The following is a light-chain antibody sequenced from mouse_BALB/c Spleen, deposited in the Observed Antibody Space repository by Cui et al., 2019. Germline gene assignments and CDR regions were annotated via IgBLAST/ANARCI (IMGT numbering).Light chain of an antibody. CDR1: SSVSY. V-gene: IGKV4-68*01. J-gene: IGKJ4*01. CDR2: LTS. CDR3: QQWSNNPPT. Sequence: QIALTQSPALKSASPGEKVDMTCSASSSVSYMYWYQQKPRSSPKPWIYLTSNLASGVPARFSGSGSGTSYSLTISSMEAEDAATYYCQQWSNNPPTFGSGTKLEIK.